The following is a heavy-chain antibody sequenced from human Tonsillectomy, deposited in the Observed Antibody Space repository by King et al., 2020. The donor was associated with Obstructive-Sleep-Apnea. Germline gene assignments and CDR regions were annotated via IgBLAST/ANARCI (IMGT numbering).Heavy chain of an antibody. CDR2: IYYSGST. D-gene: IGHD3-10*01. CDR3: ARDAGNWFDP. J-gene: IGHJ5*02. CDR1: GGSISSYY. Sequence: VQLQESGPGLVKPSETLSLTCTVSGGSISSYYWSWLRQPPGKGLEWIGHIYYSGSTNYNPSLKSRVTISVDTSKSQFSLKLSSVTAADTAVYYCARDAGNWFDPWGQGTLVTVSS. V-gene: IGHV4-59*01.